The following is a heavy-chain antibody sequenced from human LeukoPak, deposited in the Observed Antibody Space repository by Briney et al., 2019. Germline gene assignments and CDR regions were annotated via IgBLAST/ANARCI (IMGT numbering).Heavy chain of an antibody. CDR2: IIVYNGNS. Sequence: ASVKISCKASGYSFSSYGISWVRQAPGQGLEWMGWIIVYNGNSNYAQNFQGRVTMTTDTSTSTAYMELRSLRSDDTAVYYCARVYTSRFDPWGQGTLVTVSS. J-gene: IGHJ5*02. CDR1: GYSFSSYG. V-gene: IGHV1-18*01. D-gene: IGHD1-1*01. CDR3: ARVYTSRFDP.